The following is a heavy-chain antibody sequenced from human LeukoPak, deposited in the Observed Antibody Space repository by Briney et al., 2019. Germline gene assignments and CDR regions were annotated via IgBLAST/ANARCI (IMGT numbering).Heavy chain of an antibody. CDR3: AKGGTRGQFGDLFYFDY. CDR1: GFSFSSDW. V-gene: IGHV3-23*01. CDR2: ITSGGGST. J-gene: IGHJ4*02. D-gene: IGHD3-10*01. Sequence: GGSLRLSCAASGFSFSSDWMHWVRQTPGEGLVWVSSITSGGGSTYYADSVKGRFTISGDNSKKTLYLQMNSLRAEDTAVYYCAKGGTRGQFGDLFYFDYWGQGILVTVSS.